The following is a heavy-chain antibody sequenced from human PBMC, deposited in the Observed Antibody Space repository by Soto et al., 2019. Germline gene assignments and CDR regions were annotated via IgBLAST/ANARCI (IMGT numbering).Heavy chain of an antibody. V-gene: IGHV3-74*01. CDR2: INSDGSST. J-gene: IGHJ6*02. D-gene: IGHD6-6*01. CDR3: ARDPHSEYSSYRRYYGMDV. CDR1: GFTFSSYW. Sequence: GGSLRLSCAASGFTFSSYWMHWVRQAPGKGLVWVSRINSDGSSTSYADSVKGRFTISRDNAKNTLYLQMNSLRAEDTAVYYCARDPHSEYSSYRRYYGMDVWGQGTTVTVSS.